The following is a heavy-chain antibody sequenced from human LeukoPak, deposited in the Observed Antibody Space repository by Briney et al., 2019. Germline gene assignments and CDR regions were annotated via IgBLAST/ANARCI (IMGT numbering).Heavy chain of an antibody. Sequence: SETLSLTCTVSGGSISSSSYYWGWIRQPPGKGLEWIGSIYYSGSTYYNPSLKSRVTISVDTSKNQFSLKLSSVTAADTAVYYCARVPRAVAGTYYFDYWGQGTLVTVSS. D-gene: IGHD6-19*01. V-gene: IGHV4-39*07. CDR1: GGSISSSSYY. J-gene: IGHJ4*02. CDR2: IYYSGST. CDR3: ARVPRAVAGTYYFDY.